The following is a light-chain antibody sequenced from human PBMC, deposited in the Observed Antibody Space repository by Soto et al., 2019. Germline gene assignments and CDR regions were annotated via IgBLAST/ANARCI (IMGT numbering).Light chain of an antibody. CDR3: QQYGDSPRT. CDR1: QSIANS. V-gene: IGKV3-20*01. Sequence: EIVLTQSPGTLSLSPGERASLSCRASQSIANSLAWYQQKPGQAPRLLIFGASNRATGIPDRFSGSGSGTDFTLTISRLEPEDFAVYHCQQYGDSPRTFGQGTKVDIK. CDR2: GAS. J-gene: IGKJ1*01.